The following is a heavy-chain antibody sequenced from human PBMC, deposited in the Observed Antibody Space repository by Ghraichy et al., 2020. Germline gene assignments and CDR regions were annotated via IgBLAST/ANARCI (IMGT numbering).Heavy chain of an antibody. CDR1: GFTFSNYG. CDR3: AKDLAGYSDY. V-gene: IGHV3-30*02. J-gene: IGHJ4*02. CDR2: LRYDGSNK. Sequence: GGALRLSCAASGFTFSNYGMHWVRQAPGKGLEWVTFLRYDGSNKFYADSVKGRFTISRDNSKNTLYLQMNSLRAEDTAVYYCAKDLAGYSDYWGQGTLVTVSS.